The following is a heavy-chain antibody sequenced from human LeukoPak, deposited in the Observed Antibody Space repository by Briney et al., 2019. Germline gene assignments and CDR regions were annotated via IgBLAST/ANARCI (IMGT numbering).Heavy chain of an antibody. D-gene: IGHD3-10*01. Sequence: SETLSLTCTVSGGSISSYYWSWIRQPPGKGLEWIGYIYYSGSTNYNPSLKSRVTISVDTSKNQFSLKLSSVTAADTAVYYCASEAHYYGSGSFVDVWGKGTTVTISS. CDR1: GGSISSYY. J-gene: IGHJ6*04. CDR2: IYYSGST. CDR3: ASEAHYYGSGSFVDV. V-gene: IGHV4-59*01.